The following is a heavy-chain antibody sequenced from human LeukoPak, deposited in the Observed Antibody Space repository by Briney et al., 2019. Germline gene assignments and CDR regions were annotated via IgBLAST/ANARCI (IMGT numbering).Heavy chain of an antibody. CDR1: GGSISSYY. V-gene: IGHV4-59*01. Sequence: SETLSLTCTVSGGSISSYYWSWIRQPPGKGLEWSGYIYYSGSTNYNPSLKSRVTISVDTSKNQFSLKLSSVTAADTAVYYCARDAYYYDSSGTYGMDVWGQGTTVTVSS. J-gene: IGHJ6*02. CDR2: IYYSGST. CDR3: ARDAYYYDSSGTYGMDV. D-gene: IGHD3-22*01.